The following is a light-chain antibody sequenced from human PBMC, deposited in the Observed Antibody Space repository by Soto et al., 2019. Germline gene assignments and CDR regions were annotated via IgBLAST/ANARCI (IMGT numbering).Light chain of an antibody. CDR3: QHGYSTPLT. CDR2: AAS. CDR1: QSIITD. J-gene: IGKJ4*01. V-gene: IGKV1-39*01. Sequence: DIQMTQSPSSLSASVGGRVTITCRASQSIITDLHWYQQRPGKAPNLLIYAASTLQSGVPSRFSGSGSGTDFTLTISSLQPEDFATYFCQHGYSTPLTFGGGTKVDIK.